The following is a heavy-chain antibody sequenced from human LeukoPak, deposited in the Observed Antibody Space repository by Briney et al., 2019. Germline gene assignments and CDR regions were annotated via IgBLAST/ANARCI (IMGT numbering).Heavy chain of an antibody. CDR3: ARVPSTNYCDSSGYWGYFDY. CDR2: IYYSGST. D-gene: IGHD3-22*01. Sequence: SETLSLTCTVSGGSISSSSYYWGWIRQPPGKGLEWIGSIYYSGSTYYNPSLKSRVTISVDTSKNQFSLKLSSVTAADTAVYYCARVPSTNYCDSSGYWGYFDYWGQGTLVTVSS. V-gene: IGHV4-39*07. J-gene: IGHJ4*02. CDR1: GGSISSSSYY.